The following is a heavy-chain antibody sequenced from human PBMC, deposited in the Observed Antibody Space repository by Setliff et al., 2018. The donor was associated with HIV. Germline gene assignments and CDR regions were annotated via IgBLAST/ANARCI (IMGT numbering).Heavy chain of an antibody. Sequence: PSETLSLTCAVSGYSISGSYYWAWIRQPPGKGLEWIANIYLSGSTNYNPPLKGRVTISLDTSKNQFYLKLNSVTAADPAIYYFTRGGPTVAYGVDVWGQGTTVTVSS. J-gene: IGHJ6*02. CDR1: GYSISGSYY. D-gene: IGHD4-17*01. CDR2: IYLSGST. V-gene: IGHV4-38-2*01. CDR3: TRGGPTVAYGVDV.